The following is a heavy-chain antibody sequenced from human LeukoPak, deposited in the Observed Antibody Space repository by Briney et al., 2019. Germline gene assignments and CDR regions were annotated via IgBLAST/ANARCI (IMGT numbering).Heavy chain of an antibody. CDR3: ARGPLLQTYYYGSGRYGFSYNWFDP. J-gene: IGHJ5*02. CDR2: INHSGST. CDR1: GGSFSGYY. Sequence: SETLSLTCAVYGGSFSGYYWSWIRQPPGKGLEWIGEINHSGSTNYNPSLKSRVTISVDTSKNQFSLKLSSVTAADTAVYYCARGPLLQTYYYGSGRYGFSYNWFDPWGQGTLVTVSS. D-gene: IGHD3-10*01. V-gene: IGHV4-34*01.